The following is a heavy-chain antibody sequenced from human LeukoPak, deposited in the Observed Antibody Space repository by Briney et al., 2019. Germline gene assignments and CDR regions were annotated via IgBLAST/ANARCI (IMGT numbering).Heavy chain of an antibody. CDR1: VFTFSSQV. J-gene: IGHJ4*02. CDR3: AKERGGYFLDY. V-gene: IGHV3-23*01. CDR2: ISYSGGST. Sequence: PGGSVRLSRASCVFTFSSQVMSGVRQAPGKGLEGVSAISYSGGSTYYADAVKGRFTISREHSKNTLYLQMNSMRVEDTAVYYCAKERGGYFLDYWGQGTLVTVSS. D-gene: IGHD5-24*01.